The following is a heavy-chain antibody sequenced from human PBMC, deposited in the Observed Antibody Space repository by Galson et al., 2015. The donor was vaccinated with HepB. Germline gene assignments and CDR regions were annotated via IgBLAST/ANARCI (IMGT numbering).Heavy chain of an antibody. J-gene: IGHJ3*02. Sequence: SVKVSCKASGGTFSSYAISWVRQAPGQGLEWMGRIIPILGIANYAQKFPGRVTITADKSTSTAYMELSSLRSEDTAVYYCARDLPAAVDTAMVLDTFDIWGQGTMVTVSS. V-gene: IGHV1-69*04. CDR2: IIPILGIA. CDR3: ARDLPAAVDTAMVLDTFDI. D-gene: IGHD5-18*01. CDR1: GGTFSSYA.